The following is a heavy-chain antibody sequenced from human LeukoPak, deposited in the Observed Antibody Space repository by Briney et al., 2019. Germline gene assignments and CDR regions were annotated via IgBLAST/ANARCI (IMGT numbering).Heavy chain of an antibody. Sequence: GASVKVSCKASGYTFSGYYMHWVRQAPGQGLEWMGWINPNSGGTNYAQKFQGRITMTRDTSISTAYMELSRLRSDDTAVYYCARDNGYCSSTSCYAAAFDYWGQGTLVTVSS. CDR3: ARDNGYCSSTSCYAAAFDY. V-gene: IGHV1-2*02. CDR1: GYTFSGYY. J-gene: IGHJ4*02. CDR2: INPNSGGT. D-gene: IGHD2-2*01.